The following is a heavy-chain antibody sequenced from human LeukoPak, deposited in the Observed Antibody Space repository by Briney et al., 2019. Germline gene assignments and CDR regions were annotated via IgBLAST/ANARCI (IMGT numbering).Heavy chain of an antibody. CDR1: EFTFSRFW. Sequence: GGSLRLSCAASEFTFSRFWMSWVRQAPGKGLEWVANINQDGGERNYVDSVKGRFTISRDNAKSSLYLQMNSLRAEDTAVYYCARDLSSSSGAEYFQHWGQGTLVTVSS. CDR3: ARDLSSSSGAEYFQH. D-gene: IGHD6-13*01. J-gene: IGHJ1*01. V-gene: IGHV3-7*01. CDR2: INQDGGER.